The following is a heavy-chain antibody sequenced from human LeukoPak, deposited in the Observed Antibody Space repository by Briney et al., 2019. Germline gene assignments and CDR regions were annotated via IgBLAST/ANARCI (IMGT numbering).Heavy chain of an antibody. CDR3: ARDSDDPHSTVGYYYYYGMDV. D-gene: IGHD4-17*01. V-gene: IGHV1-69*13. J-gene: IGHJ6*02. CDR2: IIPIFGTA. Sequence: GASVKVSCKASGYTFTSYAMNWVRQAPGQGLEWMGGIIPIFGTANYAQKFQGRVTITADESTSTAYMELSSLRSEDTAVYYCARDSDDPHSTVGYYYYYGMDVWGQGTTVTVSS. CDR1: GYTFTSYA.